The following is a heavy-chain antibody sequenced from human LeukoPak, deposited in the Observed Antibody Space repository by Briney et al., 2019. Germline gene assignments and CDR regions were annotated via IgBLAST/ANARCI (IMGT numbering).Heavy chain of an antibody. Sequence: QPGGSLRLSCAASGFTFDSYWMSWVRQAPGKGLEWVANINQDGSAKYYVDSVKGRFTISRDNAENSVYLQMNSLRAADTAVYYCARDPSLGRDLAYCGGDCYLFNWGQGTLVTVSS. J-gene: IGHJ4*02. CDR3: ARDPSLGRDLAYCGGDCYLFN. D-gene: IGHD2-21*02. V-gene: IGHV3-7*01. CDR2: INQDGSAK. CDR1: GFTFDSYW.